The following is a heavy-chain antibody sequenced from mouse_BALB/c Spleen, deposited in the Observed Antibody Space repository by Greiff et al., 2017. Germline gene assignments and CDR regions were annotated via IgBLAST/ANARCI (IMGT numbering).Heavy chain of an antibody. J-gene: IGHJ3*01. CDR3: TRKLFAY. CDR2: INPSNGGT. CDR1: GYTFTSYY. Sequence: VQLQESGAELVKPGASVKLSCKASGYTFTSYYMYWVKQRPGQGLEWIGEINPSNGGTNFNEKFKSKATLTVDKSSSTAYMQLSSLTSEDSAVYYCTRKLFAYWGQGTLVTVSA. V-gene: IGHV1S81*02.